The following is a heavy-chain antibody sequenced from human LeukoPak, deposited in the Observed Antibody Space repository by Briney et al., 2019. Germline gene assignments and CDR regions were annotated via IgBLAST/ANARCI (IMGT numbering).Heavy chain of an antibody. D-gene: IGHD3-9*01. V-gene: IGHV3-11*04. Sequence: GGSLRLSCAASGFTFSDYYMSWIRQAPGKGLEWVSYISSSGSTIYYADSVKGRFTISRDNAKNSLYLQMNSLRAEDTAVYYCAGGLIGYDILTGLIDYWGQGTLVTVSS. CDR3: AGGLIGYDILTGLIDY. J-gene: IGHJ4*02. CDR2: ISSSGSTI. CDR1: GFTFSDYY.